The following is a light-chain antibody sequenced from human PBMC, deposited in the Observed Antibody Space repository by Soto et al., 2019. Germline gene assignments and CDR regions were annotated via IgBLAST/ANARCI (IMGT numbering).Light chain of an antibody. J-gene: IGLJ1*01. CDR3: SSCTTSNTRQIV. CDR2: DVT. CDR1: SSDVGGYNY. Sequence: QSALTQPASVSGSPGQSITISCTGTSSDVGGYNYVSWYQHHPGKAPKLIIYDVTSRPSGVSIRFSGSKSDNTASLTISGLQPEDEADYHCSSCTTSNTRQIVFGTGTKVTVL. V-gene: IGLV2-14*03.